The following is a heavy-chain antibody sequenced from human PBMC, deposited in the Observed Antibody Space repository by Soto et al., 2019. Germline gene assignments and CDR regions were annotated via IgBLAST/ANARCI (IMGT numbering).Heavy chain of an antibody. J-gene: IGHJ4*02. CDR3: TTDKEEGSDWYFVY. D-gene: IGHD6-19*01. Sequence: EVQLVESGGGLVKPGGSLRLSCAASGFTFSNAWMNWVRQAPGKGLEWVGRIKSKTDGGTTDYAAHVKGRFTISRDDSNNTLYLQMNSLKTEDTAVYYCTTDKEEGSDWYFVYWGQGTLVTVSS. V-gene: IGHV3-15*07. CDR2: IKSKTDGGTT. CDR1: GFTFSNAW.